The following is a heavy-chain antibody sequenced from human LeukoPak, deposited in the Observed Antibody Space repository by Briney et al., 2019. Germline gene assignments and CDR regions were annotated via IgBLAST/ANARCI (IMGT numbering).Heavy chain of an antibody. Sequence: GGSLRLSCAASGFIFSSYAMSWVRQAPGKGLEWVSYGGSGGSTYYADSVKGRFTVSRDNSKSTLYLQMNSLTAEDTAVYYCAKMRGQYYHSYYMDAWGKGTTVTVPS. CDR1: GFIFSSYA. V-gene: IGHV3-23*01. J-gene: IGHJ6*03. CDR2: GGSGGST. CDR3: AKMRGQYYHSYYMDA.